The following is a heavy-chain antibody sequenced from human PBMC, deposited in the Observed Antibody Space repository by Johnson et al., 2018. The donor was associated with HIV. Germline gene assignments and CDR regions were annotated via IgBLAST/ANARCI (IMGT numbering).Heavy chain of an antibody. CDR2: ISGSGDST. V-gene: IGHV3-23*04. D-gene: IGHD6-6*01. Sequence: VQLVESGGGVVQPGRSLRLSCVVSGFTFNNYAMSWVRQAPVKGLEWVSGISGSGDSTYYADSVKGRFTISRDNSNNTLYLQMNSLRAEDTAVYYCARALLIAARLGAFDIWGQGTMVTVSS. CDR1: GFTFNNYA. CDR3: ARALLIAARLGAFDI. J-gene: IGHJ3*02.